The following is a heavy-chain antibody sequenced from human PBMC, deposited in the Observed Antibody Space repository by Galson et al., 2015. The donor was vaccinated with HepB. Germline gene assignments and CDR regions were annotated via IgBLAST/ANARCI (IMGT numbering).Heavy chain of an antibody. CDR3: ARGLGGY. Sequence: SLRLSCAASGFTFCDYYMIWMRQAPGKGLEWLSYIRHSGTTVYHADSLKGRFSISRDNAKHSLYLQMNSLRAEDTAVYYCARGLGGYWGQGTLVTVSS. J-gene: IGHJ4*02. D-gene: IGHD3-16*01. CDR1: GFTFCDYY. CDR2: IRHSGTTV. V-gene: IGHV3-11*01.